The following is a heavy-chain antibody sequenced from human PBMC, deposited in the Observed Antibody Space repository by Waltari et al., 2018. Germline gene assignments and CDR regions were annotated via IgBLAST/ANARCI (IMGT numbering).Heavy chain of an antibody. CDR3: ATYIGASVGTAAFDV. Sequence: QLQLQESGPGLVKPSETLSLSCSVSGGSISTKSHFWGWIRQPPGQGRQWIGTISYTGATYYSPSLKSRVTLSRDTSKNQLSLKLGSVTAADTAMYYCATYIGASVGTAAFDVWGQGTMVTVS. D-gene: IGHD5-12*01. V-gene: IGHV4-39*01. CDR1: GGSISTKSHF. CDR2: ISYTGAT. J-gene: IGHJ3*01.